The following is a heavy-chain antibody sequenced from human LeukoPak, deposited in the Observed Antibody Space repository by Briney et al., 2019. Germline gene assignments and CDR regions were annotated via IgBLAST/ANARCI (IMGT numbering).Heavy chain of an antibody. D-gene: IGHD2-15*01. Sequence: ASVKVSCKASGYTFSGYYMHWVRQAPGQGLEWMGWINPNSGGTNYAQKFQGRVTMTRDTSISTAYMELSRLRSDDTAVYYCARFFSRWDAFDIWGQGTMVTVSS. CDR2: INPNSGGT. J-gene: IGHJ3*02. V-gene: IGHV1-2*02. CDR3: ARFFSRWDAFDI. CDR1: GYTFSGYY.